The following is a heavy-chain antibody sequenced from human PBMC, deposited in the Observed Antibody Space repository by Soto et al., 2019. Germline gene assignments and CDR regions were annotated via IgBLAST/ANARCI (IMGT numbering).Heavy chain of an antibody. J-gene: IGHJ5*02. Sequence: SETLSLPCADSGCSIISASYSWNWIRQSPGRGLEWIGHIYSSGSTYYNPSLKSRVSISVDTSNNQFSLKLTSVTAADTAVYFCAREDAARIERWFDAWGQGILVTV. CDR2: IYSSGST. CDR1: GCSIISASYS. CDR3: AREDAARIERWFDA. V-gene: IGHV4-31*11. D-gene: IGHD6-6*01.